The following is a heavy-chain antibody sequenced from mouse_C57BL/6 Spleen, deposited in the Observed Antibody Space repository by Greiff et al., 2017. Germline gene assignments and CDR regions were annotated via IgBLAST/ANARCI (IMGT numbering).Heavy chain of an antibody. Sequence: EVQLQESGGDLVKPGGSLKLSCAASGFTFSSYGMSWVRPTPDKRLEWVATISSGGSYTYYPDSVKGRFTISRDNAKNTLYLQMSSLKSEDTAMYYCARLGGGFDYWGQGTTLTVSS. CDR2: ISSGGSYT. J-gene: IGHJ2*01. V-gene: IGHV5-6*01. CDR1: GFTFSSYG. CDR3: ARLGGGFDY. D-gene: IGHD4-1*01.